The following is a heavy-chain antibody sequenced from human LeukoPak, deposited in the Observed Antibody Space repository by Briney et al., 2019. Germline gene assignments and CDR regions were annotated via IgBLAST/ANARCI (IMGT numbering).Heavy chain of an antibody. V-gene: IGHV4-31*03. D-gene: IGHD3-22*01. CDR1: GGSISSGGYY. CDR3: ARGYYYDSSGYYFDAFDI. CDR2: IYYSGST. Sequence: SETLSLTCTVSGGSISSGGYYWSWIRQHPGKGLEWIGYIYYSGSTYYNPSLKSRVTISVDTSKNQFSLKLSSVTAADTVVYYCARGYYYDSSGYYFDAFDIWGQGTMVTVSS. J-gene: IGHJ3*02.